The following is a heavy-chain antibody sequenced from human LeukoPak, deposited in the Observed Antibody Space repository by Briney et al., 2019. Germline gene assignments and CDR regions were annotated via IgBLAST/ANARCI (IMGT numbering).Heavy chain of an antibody. V-gene: IGHV3-21*01. D-gene: IGHD5-12*01. CDR3: ARDQGYSGYDWTMGYYYYGMDV. CDR2: ISSSSSYI. J-gene: IGHJ6*02. CDR1: GFTFSSYS. Sequence: GGSLRLSCAASGFTFSSYSMNWVRQAPGKGLEWVSSISSSSSYIYYADSVKGRFTISRDNAKNSLYLQMNRLRAEDTAVYYCARDQGYSGYDWTMGYYYYGMDVWGQGTTVTVSS.